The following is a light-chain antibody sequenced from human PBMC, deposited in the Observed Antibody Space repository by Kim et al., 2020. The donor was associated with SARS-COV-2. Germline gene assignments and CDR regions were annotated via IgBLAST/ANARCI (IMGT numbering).Light chain of an antibody. CDR1: SGHSSYA. CDR3: QTWGTGMV. CDR2: LNSDGSH. J-gene: IGLJ3*02. V-gene: IGLV4-69*01. Sequence: GASVKLTCTLSSGHSSYAIAWHQQQPEKGPRYLMKLNSDGSHSKGDGIPDRFSGSSSGAERYLTISSLQSEDEADYYCQTWGTGMVFGGGTKL.